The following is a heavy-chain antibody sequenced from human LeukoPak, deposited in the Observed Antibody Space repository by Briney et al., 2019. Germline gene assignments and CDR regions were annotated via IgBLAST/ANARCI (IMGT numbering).Heavy chain of an antibody. V-gene: IGHV3-30*18. Sequence: PGGSLRLSCAASGFSFSAYWMHWVRQAPGKGLEWVAVISYDGSNKYYADSVKGRFTISRDNSKNTLYLQMNSLRAEDTAVYYCAKDMVRGVIITLVGGLFDYWGQGTLVTVSS. CDR1: GFSFSAYW. D-gene: IGHD3-10*01. CDR2: ISYDGSNK. J-gene: IGHJ4*02. CDR3: AKDMVRGVIITLVGGLFDY.